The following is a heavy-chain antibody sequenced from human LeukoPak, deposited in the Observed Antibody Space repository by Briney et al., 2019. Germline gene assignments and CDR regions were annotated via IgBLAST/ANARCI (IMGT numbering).Heavy chain of an antibody. J-gene: IGHJ4*02. CDR1: GYTFSSYG. CDR3: AGSPHILVVPTAISY. Sequence: GASVKVSCKASGYTFSSYGISWVRQAPGQGLEWMGWISAYNGNTNYAHKFQGRVAMTTDTSTTTAYMELRSLRSDDTAVYYCAGSPHILVVPTAISYWGQGTLVTVSS. D-gene: IGHD2-2*01. V-gene: IGHV1-18*01. CDR2: ISAYNGNT.